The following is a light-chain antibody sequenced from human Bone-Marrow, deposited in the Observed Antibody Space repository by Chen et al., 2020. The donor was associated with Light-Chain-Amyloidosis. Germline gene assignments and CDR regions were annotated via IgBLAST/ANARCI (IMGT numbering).Light chain of an antibody. CDR2: DDS. J-gene: IGLJ3*02. CDR1: HIGSTS. Sequence: SYVLTPPSSASVPPRQTATIACGGNHIGSTSGHWYQQTPGQAPLVVVYDDSDRPSGTPGRLSGSNSGNTATLTIRRVEAGDEADYYCQVWDRSSDRPVFGGGTKLTVL. CDR3: QVWDRSSDRPV. V-gene: IGLV3-21*02.